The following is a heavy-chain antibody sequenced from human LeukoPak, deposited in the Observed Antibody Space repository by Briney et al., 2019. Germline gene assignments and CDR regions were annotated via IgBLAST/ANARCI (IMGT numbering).Heavy chain of an antibody. V-gene: IGHV3-33*01. Sequence: GGSLRLSCAASGFTFSSYGMHWVRQAPGKGLEWVAVIWYDGSNKYYAAPVKGRFTISSDNSKNTLYLQMNILSAEDTAVYYWARRSPFRKPWGQG. J-gene: IGHJ5*02. CDR3: ARRSPFRKP. CDR1: GFTFSSYG. CDR2: IWYDGSNK.